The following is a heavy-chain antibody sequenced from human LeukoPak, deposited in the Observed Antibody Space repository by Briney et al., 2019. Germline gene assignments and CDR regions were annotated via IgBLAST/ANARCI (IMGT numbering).Heavy chain of an antibody. CDR3: ARDRAYGMDV. J-gene: IGHJ6*02. CDR2: IKSDGRST. CDR1: GFTFSSYW. D-gene: IGHD1-26*01. V-gene: IGHV3-74*03. Sequence: GRSLRLSCAASGFTFSSYWMHWVRQAPGKGLVWVSLIKSDGRSTMYADSVKGRFTISRDNAKNTLYLQMNSLRAEDTAVYHCARDRAYGMDVWGQGTTVTVSS.